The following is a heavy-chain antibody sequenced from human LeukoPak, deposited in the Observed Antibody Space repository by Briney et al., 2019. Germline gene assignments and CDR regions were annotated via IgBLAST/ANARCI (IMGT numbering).Heavy chain of an antibody. Sequence: GASVKFSCKAPGETSGSNAISWVGQAPGKGLEWMGRIIPSLDIPNYPQKFQGRVTITADKSTSTAYMEVRSLGSEDTAVYYCARSVGGATTPRFDYWGQGTLVTVSS. D-gene: IGHD1-26*01. J-gene: IGHJ4*02. V-gene: IGHV1-69*04. CDR3: ARSVGGATTPRFDY. CDR2: IIPSLDIP. CDR1: GETSGSNA.